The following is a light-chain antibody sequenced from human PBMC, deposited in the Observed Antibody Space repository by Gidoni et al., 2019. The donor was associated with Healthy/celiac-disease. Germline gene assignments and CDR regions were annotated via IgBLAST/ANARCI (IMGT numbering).Light chain of an antibody. CDR2: DAS. Sequence: EIVLTQSPATLSGSPRERATLSGRASQRVSSSFAWYQQKPGQPPRLLIYDASNRATGIPARFSGSGSGTDFTLTIRRLEPEDFAVYFCQQRSNWPPLTFGGGTKVEIK. CDR1: QRVSSS. CDR3: QQRSNWPPLT. V-gene: IGKV3-11*01. J-gene: IGKJ4*01.